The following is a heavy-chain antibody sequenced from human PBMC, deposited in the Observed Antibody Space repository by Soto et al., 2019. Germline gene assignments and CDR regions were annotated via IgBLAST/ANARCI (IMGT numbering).Heavy chain of an antibody. CDR2: IDWDDDK. Sequence: APKLVNPTQTLTLTCTFSGFSLSRKEMRVSWIRQPPGKALEWLARIDWDDDKFYSPSLRTRLAISKGTSKNQVVLTMTNVDPMDTATYYCARSPGGFTVATYFFDYWGQGTLVTVSS. CDR1: GFSLSRKEMR. CDR3: ARSPGGFTVATYFFDY. J-gene: IGHJ4*02. D-gene: IGHD3-16*01. V-gene: IGHV2-70*04.